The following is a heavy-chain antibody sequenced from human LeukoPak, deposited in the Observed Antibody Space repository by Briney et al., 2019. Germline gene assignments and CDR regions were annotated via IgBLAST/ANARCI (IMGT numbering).Heavy chain of an antibody. V-gene: IGHV3-33*06. CDR1: GFTFSSYG. CDR3: GKDTRRIVVVPAADS. D-gene: IGHD2-2*01. Sequence: GGSLRLSCAASGFTFSSYGMHWVRQAPGKGLEWVAVIWYDGSNKYYADSVKGRFTISRDNSKNTLYLQMNSLRAEDTAVYYCGKDTRRIVVVPAADSWGQGTLVTVSS. CDR2: IWYDGSNK. J-gene: IGHJ4*02.